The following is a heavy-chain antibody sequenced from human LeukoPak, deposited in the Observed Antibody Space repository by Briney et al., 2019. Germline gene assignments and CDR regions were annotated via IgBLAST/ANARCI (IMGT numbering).Heavy chain of an antibody. V-gene: IGHV3-48*03. CDR2: ISSSGSTI. CDR3: ARDRGSDTAMVKSFDP. Sequence: GGSLRLSCAASGFTFSSFEMNWVRQAPGKGLEWVSYISSSGSTIYYADSVKGRFTLSRDNAKNSLYLQMNSLRAKDTAVYYCARDRGSDTAMVKSFDPWGQGTLVTVSS. J-gene: IGHJ5*02. D-gene: IGHD5-18*01. CDR1: GFTFSSFE.